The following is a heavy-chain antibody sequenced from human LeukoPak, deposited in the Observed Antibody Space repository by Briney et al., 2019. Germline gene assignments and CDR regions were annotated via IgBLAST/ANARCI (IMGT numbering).Heavy chain of an antibody. CDR2: IYWNDDK. CDR3: AHRGDSSGYFLYYFDY. Sequence: SGATLVNPTQTLTLTCTFSGFSHSTSGVGVGWIRQPPGKALEWLALIYWNDDKRYSPSLKSSLTITKDTSKNQVVLTMTNMDPVDTATYYCAHRGDSSGYFLYYFDYWGQGTLVTVSS. CDR1: GFSHSTSGVG. D-gene: IGHD3-22*01. V-gene: IGHV2-5*01. J-gene: IGHJ4*02.